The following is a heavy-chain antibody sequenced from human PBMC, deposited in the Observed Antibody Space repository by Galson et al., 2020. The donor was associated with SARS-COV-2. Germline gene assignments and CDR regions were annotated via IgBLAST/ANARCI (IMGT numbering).Heavy chain of an antibody. CDR1: AYTFSSYG. J-gene: IGHJ6*03. CDR2: IDGYTAYT. CDR3: ARYRWTTYHQQPYYYMDV. V-gene: IGHV1-18*01. D-gene: IGHD1-1*01. Sequence: GESLKISCMTSAYTFSSYGVSWVRQAPGQGLEWMGWIDGYTAYTSFAQKFQDRVTMTTDASTATAYMELGRLTSDDTAIYYCARYRWTTYHQQPYYYMDVWGTGTTVTVS.